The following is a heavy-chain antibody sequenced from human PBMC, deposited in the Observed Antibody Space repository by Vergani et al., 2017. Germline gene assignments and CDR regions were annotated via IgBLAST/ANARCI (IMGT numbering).Heavy chain of an antibody. D-gene: IGHD2-2*01. CDR2: ISYDGSNK. CDR1: GFTFSSYG. J-gene: IGHJ3*02. Sequence: VQLVESGGGLVQPGGSLRLSCAASGFTFSSYGMHWVRQAPGKGLEWVAVISYDGSNKYYADSVKGRFTISRDNSKNTLYLQMNSLRAEDTAVYYCAKVVAADPRDAFDIWGQGTMVTVSS. CDR3: AKVVAADPRDAFDI. V-gene: IGHV3-30*18.